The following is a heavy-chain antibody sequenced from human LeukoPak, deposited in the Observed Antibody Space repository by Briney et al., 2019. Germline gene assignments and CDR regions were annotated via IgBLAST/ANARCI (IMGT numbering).Heavy chain of an antibody. V-gene: IGHV4-39*07. D-gene: IGHD3-22*01. CDR1: GGSISSSNYY. CDR2: IYYTGNT. Sequence: PSETLSLTCTVSGGSISSSNYYWGWIHQPPGKGLEWIGSIYYTGNTYYNPSLKSRVIIVVDTSKNQISLKLSSVTAADTAVYYCAREHFDSSGYYHWGQGTLVTVSS. J-gene: IGHJ4*02. CDR3: AREHFDSSGYYH.